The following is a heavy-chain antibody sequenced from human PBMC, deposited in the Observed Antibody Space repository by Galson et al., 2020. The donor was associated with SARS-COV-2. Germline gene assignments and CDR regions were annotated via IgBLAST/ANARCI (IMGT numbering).Heavy chain of an antibody. V-gene: IGHV4-39*01. J-gene: IGHJ4*02. CDR3: AGRGESVAWVY. CDR1: GGSISTPSYY. D-gene: IGHD1-26*01. Sequence: SETLSLTCIVSGGSISTPSYYWGWIRQPPGKDLEWIASIYYRGSTTYNPTLQSQMTMSVDTSKNKFSLKLSSVTAADTAVYYCAGRGESVAWVYCGRGTLVTVSS. CDR2: IYYRGST.